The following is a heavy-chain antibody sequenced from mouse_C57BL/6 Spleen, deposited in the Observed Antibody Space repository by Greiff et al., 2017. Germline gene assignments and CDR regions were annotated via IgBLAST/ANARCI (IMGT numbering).Heavy chain of an antibody. D-gene: IGHD1-1*01. CDR1: GYSFTGYY. CDR3: ARSAYYYGSSYDYAMDY. CDR2: INPRTGGT. V-gene: IGHV1-42*01. J-gene: IGHJ4*01. Sequence: VQLQQSGPELVKPGASVKISCKASGYSFTGYYMNWVKQSPEKSLEWIGEINPRTGGTTYNQKFKAKATLTVDKSSSTAYMQLKSLTSEDSAVYYCARSAYYYGSSYDYAMDYWGQGTSVTVSS.